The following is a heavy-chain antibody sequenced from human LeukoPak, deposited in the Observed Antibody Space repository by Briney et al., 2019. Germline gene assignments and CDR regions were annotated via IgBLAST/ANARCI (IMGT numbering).Heavy chain of an antibody. CDR2: INHSGST. V-gene: IGHV4-39*07. J-gene: IGHJ3*02. D-gene: IGHD3-16*02. CDR3: ASGYDYVWGSYRGDAFDI. CDR1: GGSISSSSYY. Sequence: SETLSLTCTVSGGSISSSSYYWGWIRQPPGKGLEWIGEINHSGSTNYNPSLKSRVTISVDTSKNQFSLKLSSVTAADTAVYYCASGYDYVWGSYRGDAFDIWGQGTMVTVSS.